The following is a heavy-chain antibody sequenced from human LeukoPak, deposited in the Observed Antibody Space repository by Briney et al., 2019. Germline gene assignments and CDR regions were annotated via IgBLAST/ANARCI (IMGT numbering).Heavy chain of an antibody. J-gene: IGHJ4*02. CDR1: GYSFTGYY. V-gene: IGHV1-2*06. D-gene: IGHD5-18*01. CDR2: INPNSGGP. CDR3: VRGYSYGFYFDY. Sequence: ASEKVSCKTSGYSFTGYYIHWVRQAPGQGLEWMGRINPNSGGPNYGQKFQGTVTMTRDTSISTAYLELSNLRSDDTAAYYCVRGYSYGFYFDYWGQGSLVTVSS.